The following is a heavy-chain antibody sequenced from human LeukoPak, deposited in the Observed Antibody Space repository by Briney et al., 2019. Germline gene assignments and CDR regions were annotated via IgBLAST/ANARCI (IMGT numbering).Heavy chain of an antibody. D-gene: IGHD4-17*01. Sequence: GGSLRPSCAGSGFPFSSYEMNWLRQAPGKGLEWVSHIDSSGITIYYRDSVKGRFTISRDNAKNSIYLQMDSLRVEDTAIYYCARDSVGDLLDYWGQGTPVTVSS. J-gene: IGHJ4*02. CDR2: IDSSGITI. CDR3: ARDSVGDLLDY. V-gene: IGHV3-48*03. CDR1: GFPFSSYE.